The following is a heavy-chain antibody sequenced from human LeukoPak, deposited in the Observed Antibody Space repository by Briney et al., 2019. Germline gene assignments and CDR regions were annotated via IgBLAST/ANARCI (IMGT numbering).Heavy chain of an antibody. J-gene: IGHJ3*02. D-gene: IGHD6-13*01. CDR1: GFTFSSYE. Sequence: QPGGSLRLSCAASGFTFSSYEMNWVRQAPGKGLEWVSSISGGSENTYYADSVKGRFTISRDNSKNTLDLHLNSLTADDTAVYYCANMQLVKGVFEIWGQGTRVTVSS. CDR3: ANMQLVKGVFEI. CDR2: ISGGSENT. V-gene: IGHV3-23*01.